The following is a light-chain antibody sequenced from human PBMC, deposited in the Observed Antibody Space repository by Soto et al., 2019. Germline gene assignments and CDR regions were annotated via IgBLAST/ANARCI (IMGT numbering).Light chain of an antibody. CDR2: DVA. CDR1: SSDVGGSNF. CDR3: VSYTSSTNYV. J-gene: IGLJ1*01. V-gene: IGLV2-14*03. Sequence: QSALTQPASVSDSPGQSITISCTGTSSDVGGSNFVSWYQQHPGKPPKPIIYDVANRPSGVSNRFSGSKSGSTASLIISRLQTEDEADYYCVSYTSSTNYVFGTGTKVTVL.